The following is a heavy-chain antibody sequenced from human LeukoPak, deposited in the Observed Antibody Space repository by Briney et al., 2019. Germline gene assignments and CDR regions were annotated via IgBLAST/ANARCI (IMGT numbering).Heavy chain of an antibody. D-gene: IGHD3-22*01. CDR1: GYTFTSYG. Sequence: ASVKVSCKASGYTFTSYGISWVRQAPGQGLERMGWISAYNGNTNYAQKLQGRVTMTTDTSTSTAYMELRSLRSDDTAVYYCARDTPAYYYDSSGSYSYYYYGMDVWGQGTTVTVSS. CDR3: ARDTPAYYYDSSGSYSYYYYGMDV. CDR2: ISAYNGNT. V-gene: IGHV1-18*01. J-gene: IGHJ6*02.